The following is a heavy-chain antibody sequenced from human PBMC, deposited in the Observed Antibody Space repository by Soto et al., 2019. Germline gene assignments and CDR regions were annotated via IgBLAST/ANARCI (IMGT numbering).Heavy chain of an antibody. V-gene: IGHV3-23*01. Sequence: EVQLLESGGGLVQPGGSLRLSCAASGFTFSVYAMSWVRQVPGKGLEWVSTISESGGSAYYADSVKGRFTISRDNSKNTLYLQMNSLRAEDTAVYYCARPYGGKIGDAFDLWGQGTMVTVSS. CDR1: GFTFSVYA. CDR3: ARPYGGKIGDAFDL. J-gene: IGHJ3*01. D-gene: IGHD2-15*01. CDR2: ISESGGSA.